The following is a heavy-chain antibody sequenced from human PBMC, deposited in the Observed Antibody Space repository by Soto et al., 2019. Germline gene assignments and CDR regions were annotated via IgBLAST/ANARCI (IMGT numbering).Heavy chain of an antibody. V-gene: IGHV1-3*01. D-gene: IGHD6-13*01. CDR2: INAGSGNT. CDR1: GYTFTSYA. CDR3: ARDLRIAAAGRSNY. J-gene: IGHJ4*02. Sequence: QVQLVQSGAEVKKPGASVKVSCKASGYTFTSYAMHWVRQAPGQRLEWMGWINAGSGNTKYSQKFQGRVTITRDTSASTAYMELSSLRSEDTAVYYCARDLRIAAAGRSNYWGQGTLVTVSS.